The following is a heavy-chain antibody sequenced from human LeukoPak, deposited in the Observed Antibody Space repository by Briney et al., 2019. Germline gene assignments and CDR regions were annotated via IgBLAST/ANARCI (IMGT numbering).Heavy chain of an antibody. CDR2: ISPGSTTI. CDR3: ARVRGPTVTTMYFDY. D-gene: IGHD4-17*01. CDR1: GFTFVSHG. V-gene: IGHV3-48*01. Sequence: EGSLRLSCAASGFTFVSHGMIWVRQAPGKGLEWLSYISPGSTTINSADSVKDRFTTSRDKAKSSLFLQMNSLRAEDTAVYYCARVRGPTVTTMYFDYWGQGALVTVPS. J-gene: IGHJ4*02.